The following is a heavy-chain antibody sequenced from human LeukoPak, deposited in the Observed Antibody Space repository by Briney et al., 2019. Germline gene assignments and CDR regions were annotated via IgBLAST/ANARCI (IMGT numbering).Heavy chain of an antibody. J-gene: IGHJ5*02. Sequence: ASVKVSCKASGYTFTGYYMHWVRQAPGQGLEWMGWINPNSGGTNYAQKFQGRVTTTRDTSISTAYMELSRLRSDDTAVYYCARARITMVRGVNKNWFDPWGQGTLVTVSS. CDR2: INPNSGGT. CDR3: ARARITMVRGVNKNWFDP. CDR1: GYTFTGYY. V-gene: IGHV1-2*02. D-gene: IGHD3-10*01.